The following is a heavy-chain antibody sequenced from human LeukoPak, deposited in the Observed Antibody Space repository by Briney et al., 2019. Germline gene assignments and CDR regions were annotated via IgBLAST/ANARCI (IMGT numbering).Heavy chain of an antibody. CDR3: AKDGRGAAIFYYYGMDV. D-gene: IGHD2-2*02. V-gene: IGHV3-30*18. J-gene: IGHJ6*02. Sequence: GGSLRLSCAASGFTFSSYGMHWVRQASGKGLEWVAVISYDGSNKYYADSVKGRFTISRDNSKNTLYLQMNSLRAEDTAVYYCAKDGRGAAIFYYYGMDVWGQGTAVTVSS. CDR1: GFTFSSYG. CDR2: ISYDGSNK.